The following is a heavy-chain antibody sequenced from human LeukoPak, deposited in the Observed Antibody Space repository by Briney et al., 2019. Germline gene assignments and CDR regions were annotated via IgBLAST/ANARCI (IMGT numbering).Heavy chain of an antibody. CDR2: MSAYNGYT. D-gene: IGHD1-26*01. Sequence: ASVKVSCKASGYTFTSYGISWVRQAPGQGLEWMGWMSAYNGYTNYAKKLQGRVTMTTDKSTSTAYMELRSLRSDDTAVYYCARSDSGSNFDYWGQGTLVTVSS. J-gene: IGHJ4*02. V-gene: IGHV1-18*01. CDR1: GYTFTSYG. CDR3: ARSDSGSNFDY.